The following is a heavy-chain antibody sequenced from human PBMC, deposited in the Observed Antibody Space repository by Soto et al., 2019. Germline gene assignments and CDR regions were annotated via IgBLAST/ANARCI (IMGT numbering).Heavy chain of an antibody. CDR3: ARGACIARRPSPWIDP. V-gene: IGHV1-2*02. CDR1: GYTFTGYY. J-gene: IGHJ5*02. D-gene: IGHD6-6*01. Sequence: ASVKVSCKASGYTFTGYYMHWVRQAPGQELEWMGWINPNSGGTNYAQKFQGRVTMTRDTSISTAYMELSRLRSDDTAVYYCARGACIARRPSPWIDPSGQGTLVTVSS. CDR2: INPNSGGT.